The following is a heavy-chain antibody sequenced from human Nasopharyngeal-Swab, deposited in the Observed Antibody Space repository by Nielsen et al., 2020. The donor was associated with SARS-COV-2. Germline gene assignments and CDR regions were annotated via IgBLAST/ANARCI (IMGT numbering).Heavy chain of an antibody. CDR2: ISSSSSYI. Sequence: GESLKISCAASGFTFSSYSMNWVRQAPGKGLEWVSSISSSSSYIHYADSVKGRFTISRDNAKNSLYLQMNSLRAEDTAVYYCARGGGSGSYWDYWGQGTLVTVSS. CDR3: ARGGGSGSYWDY. J-gene: IGHJ4*02. V-gene: IGHV3-21*01. CDR1: GFTFSSYS. D-gene: IGHD3-10*01.